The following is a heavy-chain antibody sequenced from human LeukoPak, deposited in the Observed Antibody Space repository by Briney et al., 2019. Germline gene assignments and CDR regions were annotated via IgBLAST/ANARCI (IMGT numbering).Heavy chain of an antibody. J-gene: IGHJ4*02. V-gene: IGHV3-30*04. CDR2: ISYDGSNT. CDR3: ARAKYCNAGNCFLIDY. CDR1: KFTFNTYA. Sequence: PGGSLRLSCAAFKFTFNTYAMHWVRQAPGKGLEWVSLISYDGSNTYCTDSVRGRFTISRDNSKNTLFLQMNSLRGDDTAVYYCARAKYCNAGNCFLIDYWGQGMLVTVAS. D-gene: IGHD2/OR15-2a*01.